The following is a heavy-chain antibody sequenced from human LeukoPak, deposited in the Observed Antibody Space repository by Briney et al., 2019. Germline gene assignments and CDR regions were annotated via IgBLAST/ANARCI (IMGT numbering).Heavy chain of an antibody. D-gene: IGHD1-14*01. CDR3: TRGRLGQGTNIKNNWFDP. V-gene: IGHV1-8*03. Sequence: GASVRVSCKASGYTFTIYDIHWVRQATGQGLEWVGWMNPNTGNTGYAQKFQGRVSVSWNTSISTAFMDLSNLRSEDTAVYYCTRGRLGQGTNIKNNWFDPWGQGTLVTVSS. CDR1: GYTFTIYD. J-gene: IGHJ5*02. CDR2: MNPNTGNT.